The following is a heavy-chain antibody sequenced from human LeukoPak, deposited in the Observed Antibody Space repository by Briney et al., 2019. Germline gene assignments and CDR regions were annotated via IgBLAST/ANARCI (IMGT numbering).Heavy chain of an antibody. CDR1: GGSITSTTYY. D-gene: IGHD1-26*01. J-gene: IGHJ4*02. CDR3: AREYSGSYYIHFDY. Sequence: LETLSLTCAVSGGSITSTTYYWGWIRQPPGKGLEWIGRIHSNGNTYYNPSLESRVTISVDTSKNQFSLKLSSVTAADTAVYYCAREYSGSYYIHFDYWGQGTLVTVSS. CDR2: IHSNGNT. V-gene: IGHV4-39*02.